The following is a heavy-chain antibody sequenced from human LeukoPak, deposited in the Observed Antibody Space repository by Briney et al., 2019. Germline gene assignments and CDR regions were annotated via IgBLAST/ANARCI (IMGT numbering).Heavy chain of an antibody. J-gene: IGHJ6*02. Sequence: SVTVSCKASGGTFSSYAISWVRQAPGQGLEWMGGIILIFGTANYAQKFQGRVTITADESTSTAYMELSSLRAEDTAVYYCGDSNYLYGQIYYYGMDVWGQGTTVTVSS. CDR1: GGTFSSYA. CDR2: IILIFGTA. D-gene: IGHD4-11*01. CDR3: GDSNYLYGQIYYYGMDV. V-gene: IGHV1-69*13.